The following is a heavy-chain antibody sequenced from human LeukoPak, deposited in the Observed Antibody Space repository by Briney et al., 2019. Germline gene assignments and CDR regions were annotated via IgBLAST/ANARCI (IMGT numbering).Heavy chain of an antibody. V-gene: IGHV3-7*01. J-gene: IGHJ4*02. CDR3: VRHDRAEADMST. CDR1: GFIFSRNW. D-gene: IGHD2-2*01. Sequence: GGSLRLSCVASGFIFSRNWMAWIRQAPGKGLEWVANIKEDGSGKYYVDSVEGRFTISRDNAKNSLYLQMNSLRAEDTALYYCVRHDRAEADMSTWGQGTLVTVSS. CDR2: IKEDGSGK.